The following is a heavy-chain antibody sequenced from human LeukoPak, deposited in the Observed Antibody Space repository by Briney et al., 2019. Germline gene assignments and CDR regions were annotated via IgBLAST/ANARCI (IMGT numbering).Heavy chain of an antibody. V-gene: IGHV4-4*07. CDR2: IYTSGST. CDR3: ARVTGYMVEDYFDY. D-gene: IGHD5-12*01. J-gene: IGHJ4*02. Sequence: SETLSLTCTVSGGSISSYYWSWIRQPAGKGLEWIGRIYTSGSTNYNPSLKSRVTMSVDTSKNQFSLRLSSVTAADTAVYYCARVTGYMVEDYFDYWGQGTLVTVSS. CDR1: GGSISSYY.